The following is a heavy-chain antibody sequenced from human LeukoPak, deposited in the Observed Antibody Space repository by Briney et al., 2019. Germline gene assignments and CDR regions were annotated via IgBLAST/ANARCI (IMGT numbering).Heavy chain of an antibody. D-gene: IGHD3-3*01. Sequence: GGSLRLSCAASGFTFSSYSMKWVRQAPGKGLEWVANIKQDGSEKYYVDSVKGRFTISRDNAKNSLYLQMNSLRAEDTAVYYCARSNYDFWSGYYTDHYYGMDVWGQGTTVTVSS. CDR2: IKQDGSEK. CDR3: ARSNYDFWSGYYTDHYYGMDV. J-gene: IGHJ6*02. CDR1: GFTFSSYS. V-gene: IGHV3-7*01.